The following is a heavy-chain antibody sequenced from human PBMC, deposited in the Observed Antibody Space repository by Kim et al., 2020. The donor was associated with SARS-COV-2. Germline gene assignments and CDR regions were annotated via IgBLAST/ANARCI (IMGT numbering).Heavy chain of an antibody. V-gene: IGHV4-59*08. CDR3: ARRSLGYCSGGSCYSAFDI. CDR1: GGSISRYF. J-gene: IGHJ3*02. CDR2: IYYSGST. Sequence: SETLSLTCTVSGGSISRYFWSWIRQPPGKGLEWIGYIYYSGSTNYNPSLKSRFTISVDTSKNQFSLKLSSVTAADTAVYYCARRSLGYCSGGSCYSAFDIGGQGTMVTVSS. D-gene: IGHD2-15*01.